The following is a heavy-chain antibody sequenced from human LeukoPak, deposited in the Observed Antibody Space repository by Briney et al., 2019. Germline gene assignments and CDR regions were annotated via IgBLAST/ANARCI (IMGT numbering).Heavy chain of an antibody. J-gene: IGHJ4*02. Sequence: PGGSLRLSCAASGFTFSSYATSWVRQAPGKGLEWVSLIGGSGSSTYYADSVKGRFTISRDNSKNTLYLQMNSLRAEDTAVYYCAKGYDEDYWGQGTLVTVSS. CDR1: GFTFSSYA. CDR2: IGGSGSST. V-gene: IGHV3-23*01. CDR3: AKGYDEDY. D-gene: IGHD3-3*01.